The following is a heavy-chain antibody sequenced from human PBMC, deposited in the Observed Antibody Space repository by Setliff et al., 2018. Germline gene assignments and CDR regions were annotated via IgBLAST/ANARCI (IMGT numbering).Heavy chain of an antibody. CDR3: ARVGPLTDDAFDI. D-gene: IGHD1-26*01. V-gene: IGHV5-51*01. CDR1: GYTFTNYW. Sequence: PGESLTISCKGSGYTFTNYWIAWVRQMPGKGLEYMGIIYPADSDTTYSPSFQGQVTISADKSINTAYLQWSSLEASDTAIYYCARVGPLTDDAFDIWGQGTMVTVSS. J-gene: IGHJ3*02. CDR2: IYPADSDT.